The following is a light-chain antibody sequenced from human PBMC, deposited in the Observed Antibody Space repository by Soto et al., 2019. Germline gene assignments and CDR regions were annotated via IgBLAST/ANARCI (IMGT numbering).Light chain of an antibody. V-gene: IGKV1-33*01. CDR1: QDISNY. Sequence: DIQMTQSPSSLSASVGDRVTITCQASQDISNYLNWYQQKPGEAPKLLIYDASNLETGVPSRFSGSGSGTDFTFTISSLQPEDIATYYCQQYDNLPPKLTFGGGTKVDIK. J-gene: IGKJ4*01. CDR3: QQYDNLPPKLT. CDR2: DAS.